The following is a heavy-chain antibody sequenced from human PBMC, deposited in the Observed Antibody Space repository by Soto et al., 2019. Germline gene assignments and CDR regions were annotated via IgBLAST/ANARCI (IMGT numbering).Heavy chain of an antibody. D-gene: IGHD3-9*01. CDR1: GLTVSGNY. Sequence: GGSLRLSCAASGLTVSGNYMNWVRQAPGKGLEWVSVIYSGGSTFYADSVRGRFIISRDNSKNTLYLQMNSLRAEDTAVYYCARDVRDDIVTAFYPMPYYYMDVWGKGTTVTVSS. CDR3: ARDVRDDIVTAFYPMPYYYMDV. J-gene: IGHJ6*03. CDR2: IYSGGST. V-gene: IGHV3-66*01.